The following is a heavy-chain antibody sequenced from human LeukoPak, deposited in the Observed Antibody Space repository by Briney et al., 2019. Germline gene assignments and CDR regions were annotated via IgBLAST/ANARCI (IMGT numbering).Heavy chain of an antibody. CDR3: ARDRTSWSDALDI. J-gene: IGHJ3*02. Sequence: SGGSLRLSCAASGFTFSSYGMHWVRQAPGKGLEWVAVISYDTRSDYHVDSVKGRFSISRDNSKNILYLQMNSLRPEDTAVYYCARDRTSWSDALDIWGLGTLVTVSS. D-gene: IGHD1-14*01. CDR2: ISYDTRSD. V-gene: IGHV3-30*03. CDR1: GFTFSSYG.